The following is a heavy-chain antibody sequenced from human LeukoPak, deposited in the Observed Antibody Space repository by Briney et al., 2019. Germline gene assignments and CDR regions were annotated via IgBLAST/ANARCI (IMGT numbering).Heavy chain of an antibody. CDR3: ARDWAQHCSSTSCYGPFDY. D-gene: IGHD2-2*01. Sequence: PSETLSLTCTVSGGSISSYYWSWTRQPAGKGLEWIGRIYTSGSTNNNPSLKSRVTMSVDTSKNQISLKLSSVTAADTAVYYCARDWAQHCSSTSCYGPFDYWGQGTLVTVSS. CDR2: IYTSGST. V-gene: IGHV4-4*07. CDR1: GGSISSYY. J-gene: IGHJ4*02.